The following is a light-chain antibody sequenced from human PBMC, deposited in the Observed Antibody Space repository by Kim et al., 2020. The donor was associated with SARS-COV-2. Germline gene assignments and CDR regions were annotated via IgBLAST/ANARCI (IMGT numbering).Light chain of an antibody. V-gene: IGLV1-44*01. CDR3: AAWDDRLRGVV. CDR1: SSNIGDNT. J-gene: IGLJ2*01. Sequence: GQRVTSACSGSSSNIGDNTVNWYQQRPGAAPRVVIYSNNQRPSGVPDRISGSKSGTSASLAISGLQSEDEADYYCAAWDDRLRGVVFGGGTQLTVL. CDR2: SNN.